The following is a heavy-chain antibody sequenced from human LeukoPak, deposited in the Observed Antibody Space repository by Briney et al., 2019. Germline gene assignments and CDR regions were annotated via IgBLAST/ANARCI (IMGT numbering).Heavy chain of an antibody. CDR1: GFTFSRYW. D-gene: IGHD2-15*01. CDR2: ISNNGGYT. J-gene: IGHJ4*02. V-gene: IGHV3-23*01. CDR3: AKQLGYCSDGSCYFPY. Sequence: PGGSLRLSCAASGFTFSRYWMTWVRQAPGKGLEWVSAISNNGGYTYYADSVQGRFTISRDNSKSTLCLQMSSLRAEDTAVYYCAKQLGYCSDGSCYFPYWGQGTLVTVSS.